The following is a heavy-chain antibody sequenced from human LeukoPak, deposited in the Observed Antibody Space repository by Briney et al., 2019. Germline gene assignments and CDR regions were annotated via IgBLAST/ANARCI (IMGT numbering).Heavy chain of an antibody. Sequence: ASVKVSCKASGHTSTTYAIHWVRQAPGQGLEWMGWIHAGNGNIKYSQKFQGRVTITGDTSASTAYMELSSLRSEDTAVYYCARNLRDGYNFGRDGYYYYYGMDVWGQGTTVTVSS. V-gene: IGHV1-3*01. CDR2: IHAGNGNI. J-gene: IGHJ6*02. CDR1: GHTSTTYA. CDR3: ARNLRDGYNFGRDGYYYYYGMDV. D-gene: IGHD5-24*01.